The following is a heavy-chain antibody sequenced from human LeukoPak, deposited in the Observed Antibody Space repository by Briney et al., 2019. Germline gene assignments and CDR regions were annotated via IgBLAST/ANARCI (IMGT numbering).Heavy chain of an antibody. CDR3: AREDIVLMVPDY. CDR2: INPNSGGT. D-gene: IGHD2-8*01. V-gene: IGHV1-2*02. J-gene: IGHJ4*02. CDR1: GYTFTGYY. Sequence: ASVKVSCKASGYTFTGYYMHWVRQAPGPGLEWMGWINPNSGGTSYAQKFQGRVTMTRDTSISTAYMELSRMRSDDTAVYYCAREDIVLMVPDYWGQGTLVTVSS.